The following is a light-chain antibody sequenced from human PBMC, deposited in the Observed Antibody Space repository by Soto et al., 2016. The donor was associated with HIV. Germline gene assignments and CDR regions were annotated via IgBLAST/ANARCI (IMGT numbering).Light chain of an antibody. CDR1: KLGDKY. Sequence: SYDLTQPPSVSVSPGQTAIITCSGDKLGDKYVCWYQQKPGQSPVLVIYQDTKRPSGIPERFPGSNSGNTATLTISGTQAMDEADYYCQAWDSTTGVFGGGTKLTVL. V-gene: IGLV3-1*01. CDR3: QAWDSTTGV. CDR2: QDT. J-gene: IGLJ3*02.